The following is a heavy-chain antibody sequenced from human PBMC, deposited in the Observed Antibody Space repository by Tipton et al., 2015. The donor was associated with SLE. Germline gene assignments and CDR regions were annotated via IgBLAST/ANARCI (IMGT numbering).Heavy chain of an antibody. CDR2: IYYSGST. CDR1: GGSISSGSYY. V-gene: IGHV4-61*01. Sequence: TLSLTCTVSGGSISSGSYYWSWIRQPPGKGLEWIGYIYYSGSTNYNPSLKSRVTISVDTSKNQFSLTLSSVTAADTAVYYCGRNSSRYFDYWGQGTLVTVSS. CDR3: GRNSSRYFDY. J-gene: IGHJ4*02. D-gene: IGHD6-13*01.